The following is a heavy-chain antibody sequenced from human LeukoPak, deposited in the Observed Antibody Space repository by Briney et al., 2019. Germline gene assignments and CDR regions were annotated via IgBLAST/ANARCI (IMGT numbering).Heavy chain of an antibody. CDR2: ISSSGTTV. J-gene: IGHJ4*02. Sequence: PGGSRTLSCAASGFSFSGYNMNWARQAPGKGLEGVSYISSSGTTVYYPDSVKGRFTISTDNAKNSLYLQMTSLRDEDTAVYYCVMVRGVSFDYWGQGTLVTVSS. CDR3: VMVRGVSFDY. CDR1: GFSFSGYN. V-gene: IGHV3-48*02. D-gene: IGHD3-10*01.